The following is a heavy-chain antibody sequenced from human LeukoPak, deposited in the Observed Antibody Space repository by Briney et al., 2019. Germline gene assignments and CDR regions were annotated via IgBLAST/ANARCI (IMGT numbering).Heavy chain of an antibody. D-gene: IGHD3-3*01. V-gene: IGHV4-59*01. CDR1: GGSISSYY. CDR2: IYYSGCT. Sequence: PSETLSLTCTVSGGSISSYYWSWIRQPPGKGLEWIGYIYYSGCTNYNPSLKSRVTISVDTSKNQFSLKLSSVTAADTAVYYCARASYDFWSGYTNYGMDVWGQGTTVTVSS. CDR3: ARASYDFWSGYTNYGMDV. J-gene: IGHJ6*02.